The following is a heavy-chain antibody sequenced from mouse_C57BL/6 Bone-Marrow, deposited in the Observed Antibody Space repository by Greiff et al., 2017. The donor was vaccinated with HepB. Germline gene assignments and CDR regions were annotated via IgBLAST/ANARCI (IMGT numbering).Heavy chain of an antibody. CDR1: GFSFNTYA. Sequence: EVQVVESGGGLVQPKGSLKLSCAASGFSFNTYAMNWVRQAPGKGLEWVARIRSKSNNYATYYADSVKDRFTISRDDSESMLYLQMNNLKTEDTAMYYCVSPYGSSPYYAMDYWGQGTSVTVSS. CDR3: VSPYGSSPYYAMDY. D-gene: IGHD1-1*01. J-gene: IGHJ4*01. CDR2: IRSKSNNYAT. V-gene: IGHV10-1*01.